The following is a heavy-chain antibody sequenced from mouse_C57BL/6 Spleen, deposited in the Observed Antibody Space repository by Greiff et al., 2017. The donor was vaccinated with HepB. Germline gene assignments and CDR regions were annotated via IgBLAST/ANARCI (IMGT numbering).Heavy chain of an antibody. D-gene: IGHD1-1*01. Sequence: QVQLQQPGAELVRPGSSVKLSCKASGYTFTSYWMHWVKQRPIQGLEWIGNIDPSDSETHYNQKFKDKATLTVDKSSSTASMQLSSLTSEDSAVDYCAREGDYYGSSFAYWGQGTLVTVSA. J-gene: IGHJ3*01. V-gene: IGHV1-52*01. CDR1: GYTFTSYW. CDR2: IDPSDSET. CDR3: AREGDYYGSSFAY.